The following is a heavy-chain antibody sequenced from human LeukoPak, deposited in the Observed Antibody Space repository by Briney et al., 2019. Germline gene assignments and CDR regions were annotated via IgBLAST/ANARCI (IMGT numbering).Heavy chain of an antibody. CDR2: IYPSANTI. CDR1: GFTFSSYS. Sequence: PGGSLRLSCAASGFTFSSYSMNWVRQSPRTGLEWLSVIYPSANTIYYADSVAGRFTFSRVNSKNILYLQMENLRAEDTAIYYCAKDRRHDSGYDIDYWGQGTLVTVSS. D-gene: IGHD5-12*01. V-gene: IGHV3-23*03. CDR3: AKDRRHDSGYDIDY. J-gene: IGHJ4*02.